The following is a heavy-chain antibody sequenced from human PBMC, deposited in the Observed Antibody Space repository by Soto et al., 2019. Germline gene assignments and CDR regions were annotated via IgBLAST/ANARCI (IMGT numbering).Heavy chain of an antibody. D-gene: IGHD4-17*01. CDR3: ARADYGTFDN. Sequence: EVQLLESGGGLVQPGGSLRLSCSASGFIFRNYNMHWVRQAPGKGLEYVSGISSNGGSTFYADSVKGRFGISRDNSKNTLHLQMGSLRPEDMGTYYCARADYGTFDNWGQGTLVAVSS. CDR2: ISSNGGST. J-gene: IGHJ4*02. CDR1: GFIFRNYN. V-gene: IGHV3-64*07.